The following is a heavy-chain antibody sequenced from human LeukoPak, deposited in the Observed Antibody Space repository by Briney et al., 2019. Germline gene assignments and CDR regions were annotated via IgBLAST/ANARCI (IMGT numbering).Heavy chain of an antibody. J-gene: IGHJ5*02. CDR2: ISWNRGSI. V-gene: IGHV3-9*01. D-gene: IGHD2-2*01. CDR3: AKVRDKYQLLSKNWFDP. Sequence: GRSLRLSCAASGFTFDVYAMHWVPHAPGKGLEWGSGISWNRGSIGYADSVKGRFTISRENAKNSLYLQLNSLRAEDTALYYCAKVRDKYQLLSKNWFDPWGQGTLVTVPS. CDR1: GFTFDVYA.